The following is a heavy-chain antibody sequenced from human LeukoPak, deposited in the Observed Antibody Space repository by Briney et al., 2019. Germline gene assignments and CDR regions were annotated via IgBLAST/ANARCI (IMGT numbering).Heavy chain of an antibody. V-gene: IGHV4-4*07. Sequence: SETLSLTCTVSGGYTGSHYWSWIRQPAGKGLEWIGRISPSGTTHYNPSLGSRVTMSVDTSKNYFSLRLSSVTAADTAVYYCARDIYASGFYFWFDPWGQGMLVTVSS. D-gene: IGHD2/OR15-2a*01. CDR1: GGYTGSHY. J-gene: IGHJ5*02. CDR3: ARDIYASGFYFWFDP. CDR2: ISPSGTT.